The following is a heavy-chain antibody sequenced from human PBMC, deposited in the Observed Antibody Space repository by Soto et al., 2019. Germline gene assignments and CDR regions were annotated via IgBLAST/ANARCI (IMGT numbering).Heavy chain of an antibody. V-gene: IGHV4-34*01. CDR1: GGSFSGYY. CDR3: ARGLDIVATINVGYYYYMDV. Sequence: SETLSLTCAVYGGSFSGYYWSWIRQPPGKGLEWIGEINHSGSTNYNPSLKSRVTISVDTSKNQFSLKLSSVTAADTALYYCARGLDIVATINVGYYYYMDVWGKGTTVTVSS. CDR2: INHSGST. J-gene: IGHJ6*03. D-gene: IGHD5-12*01.